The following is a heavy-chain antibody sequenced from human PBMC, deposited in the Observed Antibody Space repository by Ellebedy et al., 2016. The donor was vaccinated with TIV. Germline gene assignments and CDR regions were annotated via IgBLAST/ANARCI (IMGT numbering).Heavy chain of an antibody. V-gene: IGHV3-30*19. D-gene: IGHD3-10*01. CDR3: AREGGRRYGYGMDI. J-gene: IGHJ6*02. CDR1: GFTFSNYG. Sequence: GGSLRLSCAASGFTFSNYGIHWVRQAPVKGLEPVAVILYDGSNKYYADSVNGRFTISRENSKNTLYLQMNSLRVEDTAVYYCAREGGRRYGYGMDIWGQGTTVTVSS. CDR2: ILYDGSNK.